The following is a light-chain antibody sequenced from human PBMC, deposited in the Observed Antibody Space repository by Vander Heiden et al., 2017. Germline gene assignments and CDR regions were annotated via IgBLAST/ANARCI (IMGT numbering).Light chain of an antibody. CDR3: HQYASSPPT. CDR2: SAS. V-gene: IGKV3-20*01. CDR1: QSVSNSY. Sequence: EIVLTQSPGTLSLSPGERATLSCRASQSVSNSYVAWYQVRPGQAPKLLIYSASFSATGIPDRLTGSGSGADFTLTIIRLVPGDFALSYCHQYASSPPTFGQGTKVAIK. J-gene: IGKJ1*01.